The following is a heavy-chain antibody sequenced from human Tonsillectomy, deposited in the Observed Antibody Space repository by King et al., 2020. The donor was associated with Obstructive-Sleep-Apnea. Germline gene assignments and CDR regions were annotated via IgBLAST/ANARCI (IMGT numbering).Heavy chain of an antibody. CDR2: IYYSGST. Sequence: VQLQESGPGLVKPSETLSLTCIVSGVSISSYYWRWIRQPPGKGLEWIVYIYYSGSTNYNPSLKSRVTISVDTSKNQFSLKLSSVTAEDTDVYYCARDRVGRDGYNRFDYWGQGTLVTVSS. V-gene: IGHV4-59*01. CDR1: GVSISSYY. J-gene: IGHJ4*02. CDR3: ARDRVGRDGYNRFDY. D-gene: IGHD5-24*01.